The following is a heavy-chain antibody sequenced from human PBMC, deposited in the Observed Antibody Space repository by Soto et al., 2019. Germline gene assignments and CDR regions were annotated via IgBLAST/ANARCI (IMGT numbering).Heavy chain of an antibody. Sequence: LSLTCTVSGDSISSGSYRGWIRQPPGEGPEWIASIYHGGTTFYNPSLKNRISISVDTSKNQFPLRLKSVTAADTALYFCARQRTSVVTQAYFDVWGPGSLVTVSS. J-gene: IGHJ4*02. CDR1: GDSISSGSY. D-gene: IGHD2-21*02. V-gene: IGHV4-38-2*02. CDR2: IYHGGTT. CDR3: ARQRTSVVTQAYFDV.